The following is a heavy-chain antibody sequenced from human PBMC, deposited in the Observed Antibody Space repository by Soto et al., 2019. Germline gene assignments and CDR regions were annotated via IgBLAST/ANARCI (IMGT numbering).Heavy chain of an antibody. CDR1: GYTFTSYC. CDR3: ARNDYYDSSGSGAFDI. CDR2: INPSGGST. J-gene: IGHJ3*02. V-gene: IGHV1-46*01. D-gene: IGHD3-22*01. Sequence: ASVKVSCKASGYTFTSYCMHWVRQAPGQGLEWMGIINPSGGSTSYAQKFQGRVTMTRDTSTSTVYMELSSLRSEDTAVYYCARNDYYDSSGSGAFDIWGQGTMVTVSS.